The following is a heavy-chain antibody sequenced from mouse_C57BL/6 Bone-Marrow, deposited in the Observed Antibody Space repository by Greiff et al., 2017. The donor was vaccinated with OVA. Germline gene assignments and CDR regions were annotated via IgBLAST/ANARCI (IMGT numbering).Heavy chain of an antibody. CDR2: INSNNGGT. CDR3: ARGGYYDYDGGSWFAY. CDR1: GYTFTDYN. D-gene: IGHD2-4*01. Sequence: VQLKQSGPELAKPGASVKISCKASGYTFTDYNMDWVKQSHGKSLEWIGDINSNNGGTNYNQKCKGKATLTVDKSSSTAYMELRSLTSEDTAVYYCARGGYYDYDGGSWFAYGGQGTLVTVSA. J-gene: IGHJ3*01. V-gene: IGHV1-18*01.